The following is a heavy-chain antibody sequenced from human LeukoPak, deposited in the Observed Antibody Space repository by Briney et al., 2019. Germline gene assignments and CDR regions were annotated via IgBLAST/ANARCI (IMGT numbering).Heavy chain of an antibody. CDR2: INSDGSAT. V-gene: IGHV3-74*01. J-gene: IGHJ4*02. Sequence: GGSLRLSCAASGFSFTNYWMHWVRQAPGKGLVWVSHINSDGSATRYADSVKGRFTISRDNAMNTLYLQMNSLRGEDTAVYYCARETYSGTQRGFDYWGQGTLVTVSS. D-gene: IGHD1-26*01. CDR3: ARETYSGTQRGFDY. CDR1: GFSFTNYW.